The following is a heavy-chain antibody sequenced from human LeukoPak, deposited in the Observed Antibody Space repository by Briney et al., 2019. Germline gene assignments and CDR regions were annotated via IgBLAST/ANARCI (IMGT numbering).Heavy chain of an antibody. J-gene: IGHJ4*02. CDR1: GFTFSSYA. CDR3: XKGXAIXMIVELVS. V-gene: IGHV3-30*04. CDR2: ISYDGSDK. D-gene: IGHD3-22*01. Sequence: GGSLRLSCAASGFTFSSYAMHWVRQAPGKGLEWVAVISYDGSDKYYADSVKGRFTISRDNSKNTLYLHMNNLRADDTAVYYXXKGXAIXMIVELVSWGQGTLVTVSS.